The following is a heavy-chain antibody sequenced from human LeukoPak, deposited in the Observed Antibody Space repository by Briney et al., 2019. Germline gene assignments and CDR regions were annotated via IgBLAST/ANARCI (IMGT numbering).Heavy chain of an antibody. J-gene: IGHJ4*02. CDR1: GFTFSSYW. D-gene: IGHD1-26*01. Sequence: GGSLRLSCAASGFTFSSYWMGWVRQAPGKRLEWVANMNIDGSEKYYADSAKGRFTISRDNARNSVYLQMNSLRVEDTAVYYCAREPVEWEILFDYWGQGTLVTVSS. CDR3: AREPVEWEILFDY. V-gene: IGHV3-7*01. CDR2: MNIDGSEK.